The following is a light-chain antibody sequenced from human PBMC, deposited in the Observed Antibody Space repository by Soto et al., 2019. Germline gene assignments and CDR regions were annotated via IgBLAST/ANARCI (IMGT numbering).Light chain of an antibody. CDR1: QSVSDSY. CDR2: AS. V-gene: IGKV3-20*01. Sequence: EIVLTQSPGTLSLSPGERATLSCRASQSVSDSYLAWYQQKPGQAPRLLIYASSRATGIPDRFSGSGSGTDLTLTISSLEPEDFAVYYCQHYGTSALFGPGTKVDIK. J-gene: IGKJ3*01. CDR3: QHYGTSAL.